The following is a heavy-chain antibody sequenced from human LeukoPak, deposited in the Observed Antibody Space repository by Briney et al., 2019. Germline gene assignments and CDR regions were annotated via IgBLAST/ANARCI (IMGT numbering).Heavy chain of an antibody. J-gene: IGHJ6*03. CDR2: ISSSSSYI. CDR3: ARAIRITIFGVVSEEYYMDV. D-gene: IGHD3-3*01. V-gene: IGHV3-21*01. CDR1: GFTFSSYS. Sequence: GGSLRLSCAASGFTFSSYSMNWVRQAPGKGLEWVSSISSSSSYIYYADSVKGRFTIFRDNAKNSLYLQMNSLRAEDTAVYYCARAIRITIFGVVSEEYYMDVWGKGTTVTVSS.